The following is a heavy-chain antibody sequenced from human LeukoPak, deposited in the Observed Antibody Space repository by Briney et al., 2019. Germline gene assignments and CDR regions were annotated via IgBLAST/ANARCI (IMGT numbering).Heavy chain of an antibody. D-gene: IGHD3-22*01. CDR3: ARIGAYYYDSSGYYMDV. CDR1: GGSFSAYY. CDR2: IYYSGST. J-gene: IGHJ6*03. Sequence: SETLSLTCGVYGGSFSAYYWTWIRQPPGKGLEWIGSIYYSGSTYYNPSLKSRVTISVDTSKNQFSLKLSSVTAADTAVYYCARIGAYYYDSSGYYMDVWGKGTTVTVSS. V-gene: IGHV4-34*01.